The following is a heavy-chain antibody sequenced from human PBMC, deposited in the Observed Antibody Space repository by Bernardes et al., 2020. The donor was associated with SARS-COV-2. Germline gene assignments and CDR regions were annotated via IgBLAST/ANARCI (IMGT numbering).Heavy chain of an antibody. CDR1: GFTFSRYW. D-gene: IGHD3-22*01. Sequence: SLRLSRAASGFTFSRYWMHWVRQAPGKGLVWVSRINTDGSSTTYADSVKGRFTISRDNAKNTLYLQMNSLRAEDTAVYYGARSDYYDSSGYYYGYWGQGALLTVSS. J-gene: IGHJ4*02. CDR2: INTDGSST. V-gene: IGHV3-74*01. CDR3: ARSDYYDSSGYYYGY.